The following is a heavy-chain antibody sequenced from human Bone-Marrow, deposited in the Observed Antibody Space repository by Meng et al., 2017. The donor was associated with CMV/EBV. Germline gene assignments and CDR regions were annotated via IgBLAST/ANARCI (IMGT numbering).Heavy chain of an antibody. J-gene: IGHJ5*02. CDR2: INHSGST. CDR3: ARDPGGEAWFDP. CDR1: GGSVSSGSYY. D-gene: IGHD3-10*01. Sequence: SETLSLTCTVSGGSVSSGSYYWSWIRQPPGKGLEWIGEINHSGSTNYNPSLKSRVTISVDTSKNQFSLKLSSVTAADTAVYYCARDPGGEAWFDPWGQGTLVTVSS. V-gene: IGHV4-61*01.